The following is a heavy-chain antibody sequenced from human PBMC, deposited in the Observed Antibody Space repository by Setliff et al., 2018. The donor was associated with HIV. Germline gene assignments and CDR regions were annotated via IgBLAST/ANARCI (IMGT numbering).Heavy chain of an antibody. CDR1: GDSIDRSNFF. V-gene: IGHV4-31*03. Sequence: SETLSLTCTVSGDSIDRSNFFWTWIRQHPGKGLEWIGYIYYSGSTHYNPSLKSRITISLDTSKNQFSLNLDSVTAADTAVYFCARHQDLNYYDSSSFDYWGQGTLVTVSS. J-gene: IGHJ4*02. CDR3: ARHQDLNYYDSSSFDY. CDR2: IYYSGST. D-gene: IGHD3-22*01.